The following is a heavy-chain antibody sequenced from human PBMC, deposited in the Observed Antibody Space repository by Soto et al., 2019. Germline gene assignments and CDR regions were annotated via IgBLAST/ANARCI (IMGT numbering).Heavy chain of an antibody. V-gene: IGHV4-30-2*01. J-gene: IGHJ4*01. CDR1: GVSISDGGYS. CDR3: ARSPFYGLNCDFDY. Sequence: QLQLQESGSGLVKPSQTLSLNCAVSGVSISDGGYSWSWIRQPPGKGLEWIGYTHVSGDTYYNPSLTSRVTLSVDRSRNQFSLNLRSMTAADTAVYYCARSPFYGLNCDFDYWGHGTLVSVSS. D-gene: IGHD2-21*01. CDR2: THVSGDT.